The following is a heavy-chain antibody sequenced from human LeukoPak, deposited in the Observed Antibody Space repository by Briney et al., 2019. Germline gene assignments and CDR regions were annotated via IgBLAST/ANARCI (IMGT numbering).Heavy chain of an antibody. J-gene: IGHJ4*02. CDR1: GFTFSSYS. CDR2: ISYDGSNK. D-gene: IGHD4-17*01. V-gene: IGHV3-30*03. CDR3: ARDLALRHDYGNSHPGY. Sequence: QPGGSLRLSCAASGFTFSSYSMNWVRQAPGKGLEWVAVISYDGSNKYYADSVKGRFTISRDNSKNTLYLQMNSLRAEDTAVCYCARDLALRHDYGNSHPGYWGQGTLVTVSS.